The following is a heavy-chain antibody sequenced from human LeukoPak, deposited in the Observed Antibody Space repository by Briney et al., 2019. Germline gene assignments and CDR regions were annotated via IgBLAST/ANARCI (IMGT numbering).Heavy chain of an antibody. CDR2: IRYDGSNK. V-gene: IGHV3-30*02. CDR3: AKDSGGGSYYGYFDY. D-gene: IGHD1-26*01. CDR1: GFTFSSYG. Sequence: PGGSLRLSCAASGFTFSSYGMHWVRQAPGKGLEWVAFIRYDGSNKYYADSVKGRFTISRDNSKNTLYLQMNSLRAEDTAVYYCAKDSGGGSYYGYFDYWGQGTLVTVSS. J-gene: IGHJ4*02.